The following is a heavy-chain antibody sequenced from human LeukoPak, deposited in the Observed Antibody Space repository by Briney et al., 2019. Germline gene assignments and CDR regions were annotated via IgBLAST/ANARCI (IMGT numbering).Heavy chain of an antibody. CDR1: GFTFSTYA. J-gene: IGHJ4*02. CDR3: ARDGLYCSSSSCYSDY. CDR2: ISNNGGST. Sequence: GGSLRLSCAASGFTFSTYAMHWVRQAPGKRLEYVSFISNNGGSTYYANSVKGRFTISRDNSKNTLYLQMGSLRAEDMAVYYCARDGLYCSSSSCYSDYWGQGTLVTVSS. V-gene: IGHV3-64*01. D-gene: IGHD2-2*01.